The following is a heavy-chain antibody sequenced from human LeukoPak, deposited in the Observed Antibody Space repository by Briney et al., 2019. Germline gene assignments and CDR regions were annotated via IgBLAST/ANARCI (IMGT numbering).Heavy chain of an antibody. V-gene: IGHV3-23*01. Sequence: GGSLRLSCAASGFTFSSYTMNWVRQAPGKGLEWVSTITKSGDQTHYADSVRGLFTISRDIFKNTLYLQMNSLRAEDTAVYHCVKSAGKDGYRDVFDIWGQGTVVTVSS. CDR2: ITKSGDQT. CDR1: GFTFSSYT. J-gene: IGHJ3*02. CDR3: VKSAGKDGYRDVFDI. D-gene: IGHD5-24*01.